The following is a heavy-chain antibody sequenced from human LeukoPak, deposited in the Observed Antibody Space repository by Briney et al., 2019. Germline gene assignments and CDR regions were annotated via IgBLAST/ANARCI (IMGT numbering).Heavy chain of an antibody. D-gene: IGHD3-9*01. V-gene: IGHV4-59*01. CDR3: ARRPRNDILAGTPFDY. J-gene: IGHJ4*02. CDR2: IYYSGST. Sequence: SETLSLTCTVSGGSISSYYWSWIRQPPGKGLEWIGYIYYSGSTDSNPSLKSRVTISVDTSKNQFSLKLRSVTAADTAVYYCARRPRNDILAGTPFDYWGQGILVIVSS. CDR1: GGSISSYY.